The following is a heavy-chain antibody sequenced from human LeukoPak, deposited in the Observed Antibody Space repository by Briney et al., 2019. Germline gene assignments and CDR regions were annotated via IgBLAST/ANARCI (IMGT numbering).Heavy chain of an antibody. CDR1: GGSISSYY. Sequence: SETLSLTCTVSGGSISSYYWSWIRQPPGKGLEWIGYIYYSGSTNYNPSLKSRVTISVDTSKNQFSLKLSFVTAADTAVYYCARAIAARYWYFDLWGRGTLVTVSS. V-gene: IGHV4-59*01. J-gene: IGHJ2*01. CDR2: IYYSGST. CDR3: ARAIAARYWYFDL. D-gene: IGHD6-13*01.